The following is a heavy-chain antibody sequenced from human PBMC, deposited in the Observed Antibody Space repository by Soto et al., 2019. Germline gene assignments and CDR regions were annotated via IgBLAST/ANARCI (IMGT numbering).Heavy chain of an antibody. CDR3: ARDVLYRSGTPGGVDY. J-gene: IGHJ4*02. V-gene: IGHV3-33*01. CDR1: GFTFSSYG. Sequence: QVQLVESGGGVVQPGRSLRLSCAASGFTFSSYGMHWVRQAPGKGLEWVAVIWYDGSNKYYADSVKGRFTISRDNSKNTLYLQMNSLRAEDTAVYYCARDVLYRSGTPGGVDYWGQGTLVTVSS. D-gene: IGHD1-1*01. CDR2: IWYDGSNK.